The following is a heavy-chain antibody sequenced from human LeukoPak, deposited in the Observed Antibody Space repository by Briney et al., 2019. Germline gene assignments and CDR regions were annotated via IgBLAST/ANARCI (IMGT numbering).Heavy chain of an antibody. CDR2: ISDYNGNT. D-gene: IGHD3-22*01. V-gene: IGHV1-18*01. Sequence: ASVKVSCKASGYTFTSYGISWVRQAPGQGLERMGGISDYNGNTNYAQKLQGRVTMTTDTSTSTAYMELRSLRSDDTAVYYCARTHYYDSSGYYYGLVYWGQGTLVTVSS. CDR3: ARTHYYDSSGYYYGLVY. J-gene: IGHJ4*02. CDR1: GYTFTSYG.